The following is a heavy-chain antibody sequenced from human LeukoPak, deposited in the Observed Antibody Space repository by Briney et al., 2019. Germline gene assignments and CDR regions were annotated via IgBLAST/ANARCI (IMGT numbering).Heavy chain of an antibody. CDR1: GFTFSNYD. CDR2: ISDSGGST. D-gene: IGHD6-19*01. Sequence: GGSLRLSCAASGFTFSNYDMSWVRQAPGKGLEWVSSISDSGGSTYYADSVKGRFTISRDNSKNTLYLQMTTLRAADTAVYYCAKDLGRAVAADWFDPWDQGPLVTVSS. CDR3: AKDLGRAVAADWFDP. J-gene: IGHJ5*02. V-gene: IGHV3-23*01.